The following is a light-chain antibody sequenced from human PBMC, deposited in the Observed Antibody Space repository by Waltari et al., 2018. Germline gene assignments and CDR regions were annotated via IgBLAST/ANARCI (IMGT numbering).Light chain of an antibody. CDR3: AAWDDSLSVSYV. V-gene: IGLV1-47*01. CDR1: SSYIGNNY. J-gene: IGLJ1*01. CDR2: RNN. Sequence: QSVRTQPRSTSGTPGQRVFIPCSVSSSYIGNNYVFWYQHPPGTAPKLLIDRNNQRPPGVPDRFSGSKSGTSASLAISGLRPEDEATYYCAAWDDSLSVSYVFGTGTKVTVL.